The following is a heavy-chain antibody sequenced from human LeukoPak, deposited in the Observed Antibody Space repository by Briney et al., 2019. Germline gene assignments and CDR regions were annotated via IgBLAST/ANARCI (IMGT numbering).Heavy chain of an antibody. CDR1: GFTFSSYD. CDR2: IRYDGSNK. D-gene: IGHD3-10*01. J-gene: IGHJ5*02. Sequence: GGPLRLSCAASGFTFSSYDMHWVRQAPGKGLEWVAFIRYDGSNKYYADSVKGRFTISRDNAKNSLYLQMNSLRAEDTAVYYCARDWNYYGSGSYPPSFDPWGQGTLVTVSS. V-gene: IGHV3-30*02. CDR3: ARDWNYYGSGSYPPSFDP.